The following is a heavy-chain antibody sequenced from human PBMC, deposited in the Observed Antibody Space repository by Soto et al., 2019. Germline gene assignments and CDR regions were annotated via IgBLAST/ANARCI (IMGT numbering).Heavy chain of an antibody. CDR3: GRAVSSSGFLKYSYSGMDV. V-gene: IGHV4-4*02. D-gene: IGHD6-13*01. J-gene: IGHJ6*01. Sequence: ASETLSLTCAVSGGSISSSNWWSWVRQPPGKGLEWIGEIYHSGSTNYNPSLKSRVTISVDKSKNQFSLKLSSVTAADTAVYYCGRAVSSSGFLKYSYSGMDVGGKGP. CDR1: GGSISSSNW. CDR2: IYHSGST.